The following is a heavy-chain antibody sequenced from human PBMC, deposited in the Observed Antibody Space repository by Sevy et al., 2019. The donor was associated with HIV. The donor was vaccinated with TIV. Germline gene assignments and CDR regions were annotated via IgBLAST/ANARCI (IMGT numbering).Heavy chain of an antibody. CDR1: TFTFSDYY. Sequence: GESLKISCAASTFTFSDYYMTWIRQAPGKGLESVSYISSRGSHIYYADSVKGRFTISRDNAKNSLYLQMNSLRAEDTAVYYCARVRYNYGSYYFDYWGQRTLVTVSS. CDR3: ARVRYNYGSYYFDY. D-gene: IGHD5-18*01. CDR2: ISSRGSHI. J-gene: IGHJ4*02. V-gene: IGHV3-11*01.